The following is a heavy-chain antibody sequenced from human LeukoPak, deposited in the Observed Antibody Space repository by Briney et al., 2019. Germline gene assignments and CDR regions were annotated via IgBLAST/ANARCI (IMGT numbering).Heavy chain of an antibody. J-gene: IGHJ4*02. CDR3: ARVLQFGELFAPYYFDY. D-gene: IGHD3-10*01. Sequence: SETLSLTCTVSGGSISSSSYYWGWIRQPPGKGLEWIGSIYYSGSTYYNPSLKSRVTISVDTSKNQFSLKLSSVTAADTAVYYCARVLQFGELFAPYYFDYWGQGTLVTVSS. V-gene: IGHV4-39*07. CDR1: GGSISSSSYY. CDR2: IYYSGST.